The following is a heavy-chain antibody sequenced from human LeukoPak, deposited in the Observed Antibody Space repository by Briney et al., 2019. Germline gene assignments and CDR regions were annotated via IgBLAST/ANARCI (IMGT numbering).Heavy chain of an antibody. D-gene: IGHD6-13*01. J-gene: IGHJ5*02. CDR3: AKCVYSNIYYWFDP. Sequence: GPSLRLSCAASGFTFEDYGMHWVRGAPGKGLEWVSVITGNGVSTYYADSVKGRFTISRDNSKNSLYLQMNSLRTEDTALYYCAKCVYSNIYYWFDPWGQGTLVSVSS. CDR2: ITGNGVST. CDR1: GFTFEDYG. V-gene: IGHV3-43*02.